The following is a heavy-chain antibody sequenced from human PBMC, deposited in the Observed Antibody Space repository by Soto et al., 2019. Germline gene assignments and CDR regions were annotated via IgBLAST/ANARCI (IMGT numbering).Heavy chain of an antibody. V-gene: IGHV3-73*02. J-gene: IGHJ6*02. CDR2: IRSKANSYAT. CDR1: GFTFSGSA. CDR3: TRHERPLGYYYYYGMDV. D-gene: IGHD6-13*01. Sequence: VQLVESGGGLVQPGGSLKLSCAASGFTFSGSAMHWVRQASGKGLEWVGRIRSKANSYATAYAASVKGRFTISRDDSKNTAYLQMNSLKTEDTAVYYCTRHERPLGYYYYYGMDVWGQGTTVTVSS.